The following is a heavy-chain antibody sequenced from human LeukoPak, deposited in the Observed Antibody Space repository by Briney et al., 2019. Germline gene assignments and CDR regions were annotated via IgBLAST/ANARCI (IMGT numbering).Heavy chain of an antibody. CDR1: GYTFTSYY. J-gene: IGHJ4*02. Sequence: GASVKVSCKASGYTFTSYYMHWVRQAPGQGLEWMGIINPSGGSTSYAQKFQGRVTMTRDTSTSTVYMELSSLRSEDTAVYYCAREAGGPGSYYKGLGPFDYWGQGTLVTVSS. CDR3: AREAGGPGSYYKGLGPFDY. V-gene: IGHV1-46*01. CDR2: INPSGGST. D-gene: IGHD3-10*01.